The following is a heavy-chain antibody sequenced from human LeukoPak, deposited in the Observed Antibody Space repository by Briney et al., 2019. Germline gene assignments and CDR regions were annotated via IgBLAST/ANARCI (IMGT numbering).Heavy chain of an antibody. Sequence: GGSLRLSREDSEFTFSSYAMSWVRQAPGKGLEWVSAISGSGGSTYYADSVKGRFTISRDNSKNTLYLQMNSLRAEDTAVYYCAKGSYGDYLRFDPWGQGTLVTVSS. CDR1: EFTFSSYA. J-gene: IGHJ5*02. CDR2: ISGSGGST. V-gene: IGHV3-23*01. D-gene: IGHD4-17*01. CDR3: AKGSYGDYLRFDP.